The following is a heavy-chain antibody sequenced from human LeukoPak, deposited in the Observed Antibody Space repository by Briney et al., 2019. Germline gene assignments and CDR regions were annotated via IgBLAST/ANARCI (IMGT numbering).Heavy chain of an antibody. CDR1: GFTFSSYG. V-gene: IGHV3-30*18. J-gene: IGHJ6*03. Sequence: PGRSLRLSCAASGFTFSSYGMHWVRQAPGKGLEWVAVISYDGSNEYYADSVEGRFTISRDNSKNTLYLQMNSLRAEDTAVYYCAKQGRRFLEWLLQKYYYYYMDVWGKGTTVTVSS. CDR2: ISYDGSNE. D-gene: IGHD3-3*01. CDR3: AKQGRRFLEWLLQKYYYYYMDV.